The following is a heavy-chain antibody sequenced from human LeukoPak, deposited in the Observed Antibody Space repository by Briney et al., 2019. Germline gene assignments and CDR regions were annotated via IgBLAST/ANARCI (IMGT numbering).Heavy chain of an antibody. D-gene: IGHD3-10*01. CDR2: YTGDT. CDR3: ARDRKVRGVIIGNYYYYGMDV. Sequence: SETLSLTCSVSGDSISRFYWSWVRQPPGKGLEWIGYTGDTNYNPSLRSRVTISLDASKSQFSLKLSSVTAADTAVYYCARDRKVRGVIIGNYYYYGMDVWGQGTTVTVSS. J-gene: IGHJ6*02. CDR1: GDSISRFY. V-gene: IGHV4-59*12.